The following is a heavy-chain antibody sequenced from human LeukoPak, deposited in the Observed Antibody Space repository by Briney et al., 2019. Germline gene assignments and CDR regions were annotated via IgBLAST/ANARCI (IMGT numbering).Heavy chain of an antibody. CDR2: INTNTGNP. CDR1: GYTFTSYA. CDR3: ARDTCSSTSCSNYFDY. J-gene: IGHJ4*02. D-gene: IGHD2-2*01. V-gene: IGHV7-4-1*02. Sequence: ASVKVSCKASGYTFTSYAMNWVRQPPGQGLEWMGWINTNTGNPTYAQGFTGRFVFSLDTSVSTAYLQISSLKAEDTAVYYCARDTCSSTSCSNYFDYWGQGTLVTVSS.